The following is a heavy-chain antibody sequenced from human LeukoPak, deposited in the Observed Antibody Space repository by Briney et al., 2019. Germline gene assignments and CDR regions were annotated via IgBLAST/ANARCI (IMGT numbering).Heavy chain of an antibody. CDR1: GFTFSSYS. Sequence: GGSMRLSCAASGFTFSSYSMNWVRQAPGKGLEWVSYISSSSSTIYYADSVKGRFTISGDNAKNSLYLQMNSLRAEDTAVYYCARTDDFDYWGQGTLVTVSS. CDR3: ARTDDFDY. J-gene: IGHJ4*02. CDR2: ISSSSSTI. V-gene: IGHV3-48*04.